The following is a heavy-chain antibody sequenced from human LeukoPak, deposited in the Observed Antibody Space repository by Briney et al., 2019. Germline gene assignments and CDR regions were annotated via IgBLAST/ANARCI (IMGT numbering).Heavy chain of an antibody. V-gene: IGHV6-1*01. CDR3: ARGPSLVGYYYIDV. Sequence: SQTLSLTCAIPGDTFSSNSAAWNWIRQSPSRGLEWLGRTYYRSKWYTDYAVSVKGRIIINPDTSINQFSLQLNSVTPDDTAVYYCARGPSLVGYYYIDVWGKGTTVTVSS. CDR1: GDTFSSNSAA. CDR2: TYYRSKWYT. D-gene: IGHD1-26*01. J-gene: IGHJ6*03.